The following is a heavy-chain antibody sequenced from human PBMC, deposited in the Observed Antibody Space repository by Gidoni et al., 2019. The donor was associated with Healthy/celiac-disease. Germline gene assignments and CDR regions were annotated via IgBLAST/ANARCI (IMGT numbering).Heavy chain of an antibody. D-gene: IGHD3-3*01. J-gene: IGHJ4*02. CDR3: AKDGAAQWYDFWSGYFDY. CDR2: ISYDGSNK. V-gene: IGHV3-30*18. Sequence: QVQLVESGGGVVQPGRSLRLSCAASGFTFSSYGMHWVRQAPGKGLEWVAVISYDGSNKYYADSVKGRFTISRDNSKNTLYLQMNSLRAEDTAVYYCAKDGAAQWYDFWSGYFDYWGQGTLVTVSS. CDR1: GFTFSSYG.